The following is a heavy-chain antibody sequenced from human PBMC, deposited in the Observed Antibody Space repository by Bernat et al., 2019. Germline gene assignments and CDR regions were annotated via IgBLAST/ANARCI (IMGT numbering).Heavy chain of an antibody. J-gene: IGHJ4*02. D-gene: IGHD3-10*01. Sequence: QLQLQESGPGLVKPSETLSLTCTVSGGSISSSSYYWGWIRQPPGKGLEWIGSIYYSGSTYYNPSLKSRVTISVDTSKNQCSLKLSSVTAADTAVYYCARRPGYYFDYWGQGTLVTVSS. CDR1: GGSISSSSYY. CDR2: IYYSGST. CDR3: ARRPGYYFDY. V-gene: IGHV4-39*01.